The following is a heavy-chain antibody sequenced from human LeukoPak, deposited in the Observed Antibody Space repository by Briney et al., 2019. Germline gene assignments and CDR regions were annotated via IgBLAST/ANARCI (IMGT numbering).Heavy chain of an antibody. CDR2: IKQDGSET. J-gene: IGHJ4*02. D-gene: IGHD1-7*01. CDR3: ALYNWNSERDFDY. V-gene: IGHV3-7*05. CDR1: GFTFSNYW. Sequence: TGGSLRLSCAASGFTFSNYWTSWVRQAPGKGLEWVANIKQDGSETYYVDSMKGRFTISRDNAKNSLYLQMNSLRAEDTAVYYCALYNWNSERDFDYWGQGTLVTVSS.